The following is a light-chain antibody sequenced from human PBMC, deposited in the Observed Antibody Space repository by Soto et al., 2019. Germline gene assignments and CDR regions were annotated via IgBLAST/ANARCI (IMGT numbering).Light chain of an antibody. CDR2: AAS. V-gene: IGKV1-39*01. CDR1: QSISSY. Sequence: DIQMTQSPSSLSASVGDRVTITCRASQSISSYLNWYQQKPGKAPKLLIYAASSLQSGVPSRFSGSGSGTDFTLTISSLQPEDFATYYCQQSYSTPWTFCQGTMVEIK. CDR3: QQSYSTPWT. J-gene: IGKJ1*01.